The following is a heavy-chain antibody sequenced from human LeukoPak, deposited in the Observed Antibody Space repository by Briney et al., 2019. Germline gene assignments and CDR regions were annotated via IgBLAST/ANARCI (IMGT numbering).Heavy chain of an antibody. D-gene: IGHD5/OR15-5a*01. J-gene: IGHJ4*02. CDR3: ARGSRGYYFDY. Sequence: SVKVSCKASGGTFSSYAISWVRQAPGQGLEWMGGIIPIFGTANYAQKFQGRVTMTRNTSISTAYMELSSLRSEDTAVYYCARGSRGYYFDYWGQGTLVTVSS. V-gene: IGHV1-69*05. CDR1: GGTFSSYA. CDR2: IIPIFGTA.